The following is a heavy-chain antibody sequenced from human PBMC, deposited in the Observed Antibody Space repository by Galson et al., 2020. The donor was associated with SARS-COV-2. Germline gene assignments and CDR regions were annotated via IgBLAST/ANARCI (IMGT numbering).Heavy chain of an antibody. D-gene: IGHD2-21*02. CDR3: TRGGAFCGGYCYSGPIFDY. CDR1: GFTFNNFD. Sequence: GGSLRLSCAASGFTFNNFDRYWVRQAPGQGLEWVVFILFDGSDNYFAASEKRRFTISRDTFKNTLYLQMNNLRPEDTAIYYCTRGGAFCGGYCYSGPIFDYWGRGTLVTVSS. J-gene: IGHJ4*02. V-gene: IGHV3-30*03. CDR2: ILFDGSDN.